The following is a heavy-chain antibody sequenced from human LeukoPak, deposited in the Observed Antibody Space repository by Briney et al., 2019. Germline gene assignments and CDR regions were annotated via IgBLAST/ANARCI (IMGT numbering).Heavy chain of an antibody. D-gene: IGHD1-26*01. Sequence: SETLSLTCTVSGGSISSSSYYWGWIRQPPGKGREWIGSIYYSGSTYYNPSLKSRVTISVDTSKNQFSLKLSSVTAADTAVYYCARPYSGSYYAFDIWGQGTMVTVSS. CDR2: IYYSGST. V-gene: IGHV4-39*01. CDR3: ARPYSGSYYAFDI. J-gene: IGHJ3*02. CDR1: GGSISSSSYY.